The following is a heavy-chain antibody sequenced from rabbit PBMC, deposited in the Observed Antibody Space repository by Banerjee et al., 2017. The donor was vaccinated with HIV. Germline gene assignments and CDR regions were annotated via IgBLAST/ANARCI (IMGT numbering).Heavy chain of an antibody. Sequence: QSLLEESGGGLFQPGGSLTLTCKASGIDFSSYYYMCWVRQAPGKGLELIACIWTSSGSTWYASWVNGRFTISRSTSLNTVDLKMTSLTAADTATYFCARGYNDFNLWGPGTLVTVS. CDR3: ARGYNDFNL. J-gene: IGHJ4*01. CDR1: GIDFSSYYY. V-gene: IGHV1S43*01. CDR2: IWTSSGST. D-gene: IGHD2-1*01.